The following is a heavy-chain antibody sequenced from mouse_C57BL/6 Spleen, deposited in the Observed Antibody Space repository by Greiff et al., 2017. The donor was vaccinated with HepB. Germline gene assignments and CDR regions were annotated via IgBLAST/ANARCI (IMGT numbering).Heavy chain of an antibody. CDR2: LDPETGGT. CDR1: GYTFTDYE. CDR3: TRSGTYDYDSWFGY. V-gene: IGHV1-15*01. Sequence: QVQLQQSGAELVRPGASVTLSCKASGYTFTDYEMHWVKQTPVHGLEWIGALDPETGGTAYNQKFKGKAILTADKSSSTAYMELRSLTSEDSAVYYCTRSGTYDYDSWFGYWGQGTTLTVSS. J-gene: IGHJ2*01. D-gene: IGHD2-4*01.